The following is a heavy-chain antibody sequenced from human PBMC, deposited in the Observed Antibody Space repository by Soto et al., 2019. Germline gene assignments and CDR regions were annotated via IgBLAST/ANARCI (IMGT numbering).Heavy chain of an antibody. CDR1: GYSFTSYW. V-gene: IGHV5-51*01. J-gene: IGHJ6*02. CDR2: IYPGDSDT. D-gene: IGHD5-18*01. Sequence: GESLKISCKGSGYSFTSYWIGWVRQMPGKGLEWMGIIYPGDSDTRYSPSFQGQVTISADKSISTAYLQWSSLKASDTAMYYCARLDTAMPRRGYYYYGMDVWGQGTTVTVSS. CDR3: ARLDTAMPRRGYYYYGMDV.